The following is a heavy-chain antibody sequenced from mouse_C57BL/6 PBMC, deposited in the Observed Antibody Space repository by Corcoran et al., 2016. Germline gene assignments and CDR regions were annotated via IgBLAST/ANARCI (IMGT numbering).Heavy chain of an antibody. CDR1: GYTFTDYY. V-gene: IGHV1-26*01. D-gene: IGHD2-10*02. CDR3: AKRGLYGGFDY. J-gene: IGHJ2*01. Sequence: EVQLQQSGPVQVKHGPSVKISCKATGYTFTDYYMNWVKQSHGKSLEWIGDINPNNGGTSYNQKFKGKATLTVDKSSSTAYMELRSLTSEDSAVYYCAKRGLYGGFDYWGQGTTLTVSS. CDR2: INPNNGGT.